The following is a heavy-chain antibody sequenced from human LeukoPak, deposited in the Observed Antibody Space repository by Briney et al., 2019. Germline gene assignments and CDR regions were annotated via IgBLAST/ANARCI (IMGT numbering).Heavy chain of an antibody. D-gene: IGHD1-14*01. CDR1: GDSVSSNSAA. J-gene: IGHJ5*02. CDR2: TYYRSKWYD. Sequence: SQTLSLTCAISGDSVSSNSAAWNWIRLSPSRGLEWLGRTYYRSKWYDHYAVSVKSRITINSDTSKNQSSLQLISVTPEDTAVYYCARGTIGRTNWFDPWGQGTLVTVSS. V-gene: IGHV6-1*01. CDR3: ARGTIGRTNWFDP.